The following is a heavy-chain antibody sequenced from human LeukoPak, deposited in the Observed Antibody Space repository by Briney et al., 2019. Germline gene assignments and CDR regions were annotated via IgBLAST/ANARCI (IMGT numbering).Heavy chain of an antibody. J-gene: IGHJ4*02. Sequence: SETLSLTCTVSGGSISSSSYYWGWIRQPPGKGLEWIGSIYYSGSTYYNPSLKSRVTISVDTSKNQFSLKLSSVTAADTAVYYCARGPPYCGGDCYPYFDYWGQGTLVTVSS. V-gene: IGHV4-39*07. CDR3: ARGPPYCGGDCYPYFDY. CDR2: IYYSGST. D-gene: IGHD2-21*02. CDR1: GGSISSSSYY.